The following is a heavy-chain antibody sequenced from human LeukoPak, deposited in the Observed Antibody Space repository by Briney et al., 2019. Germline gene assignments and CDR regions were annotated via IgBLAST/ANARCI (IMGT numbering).Heavy chain of an antibody. V-gene: IGHV4-34*01. CDR1: GGSISSYY. J-gene: IGHJ5*02. CDR2: INHSGST. D-gene: IGHD3-3*01. Sequence: SETLSLTCTVSGGSISSYYRSWIRQPPGGGLEWIGEINHSGSTNYNPSLKSRVTISVDTSKNQFSLKLSSVTAADTAVYYCARGLFYGVYPWFDPWGQGTLVAVSS. CDR3: ARGLFYGVYPWFDP.